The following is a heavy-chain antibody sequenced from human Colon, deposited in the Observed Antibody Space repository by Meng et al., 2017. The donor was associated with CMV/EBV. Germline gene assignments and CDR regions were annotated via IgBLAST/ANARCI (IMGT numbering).Heavy chain of an antibody. V-gene: IGHV3-9*01. J-gene: IGHJ4*02. D-gene: IGHD6-19*01. CDR3: VRDTTAVRSHYFDF. CDR1: KFTVSSNE. CDR2: ITWNSRTI. Sequence: LKISCAASKFTVSSNEMNWVRQAPGKGLEWVSGITWNSRTIEYADSVRGRFIISRDNTNKSLSLQMNSLRLEDAAFYYCVRDTTAVRSHYFDFWGQGTLVTVSS.